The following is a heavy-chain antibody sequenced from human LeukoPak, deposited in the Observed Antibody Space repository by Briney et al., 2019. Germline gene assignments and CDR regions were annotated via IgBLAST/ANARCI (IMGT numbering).Heavy chain of an antibody. D-gene: IGHD3-10*01. Sequence: SETLSLTCTVSGGSISIYYWNWIRQPPGKGLEWIGYIYYSGSTNYNPSLKSRVIISVDTSKNQVSLNLRSVTAADTAVYYCARGRYSGSEMKWGQGALVTVSS. J-gene: IGHJ4*02. CDR3: ARGRYSGSEMK. V-gene: IGHV4-59*01. CDR2: IYYSGST. CDR1: GGSISIYY.